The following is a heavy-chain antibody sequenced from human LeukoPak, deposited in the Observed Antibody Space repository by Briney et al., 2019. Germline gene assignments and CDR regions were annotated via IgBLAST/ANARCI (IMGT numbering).Heavy chain of an antibody. V-gene: IGHV4-34*01. Sequence: SETLSLTCAVYGGSFSGYYWSWIRQPPGKGLEWIGEINHSGSTNYNPSIKSRVTISVDTSKNQFSLKLSSVTAADTAVYYCARGWSGYWGQGTLVTVSS. CDR2: INHSGST. D-gene: IGHD2-8*02. CDR3: ARGWSGY. CDR1: GGSFSGYY. J-gene: IGHJ4*02.